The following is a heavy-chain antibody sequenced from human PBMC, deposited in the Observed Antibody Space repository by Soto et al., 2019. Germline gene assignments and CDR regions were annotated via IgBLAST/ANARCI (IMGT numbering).Heavy chain of an antibody. CDR2: INAHSGGT. Sequence: QVQLVQSGAAVKKPGASVKVSCKASGFSFTGYYIHWLRQAPGQGLEWMGWINAHSGGTEYAQKFQGRVTLTRDTSIATAYLRLTSLTSDDTALYYCAKDLTRQLAYWLDPWGQGTQVNVSS. J-gene: IGHJ5*02. CDR1: GFSFTGYY. V-gene: IGHV1-2*02. CDR3: AKDLTRQLAYWLDP. D-gene: IGHD6-6*01.